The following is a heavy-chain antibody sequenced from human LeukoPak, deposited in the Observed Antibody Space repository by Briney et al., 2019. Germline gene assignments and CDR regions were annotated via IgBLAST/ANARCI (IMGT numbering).Heavy chain of an antibody. V-gene: IGHV4-38-2*01. Sequence: YPSETLSLTCAVSGYFISSGRYWGWIRQPPGKGLEWIGSVFHSGSTYYNPSLKSRVTISVDTSKNHFSLNLRSVTAADTAMYFCARRLSTAGIDYWGQGTLVTVSS. CDR3: ARRLSTAGIDY. J-gene: IGHJ4*02. D-gene: IGHD2-2*01. CDR2: VFHSGST. CDR1: GYFISSGRY.